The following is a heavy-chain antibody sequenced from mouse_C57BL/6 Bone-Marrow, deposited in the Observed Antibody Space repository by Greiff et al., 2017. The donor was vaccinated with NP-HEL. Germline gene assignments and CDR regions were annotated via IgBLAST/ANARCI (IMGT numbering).Heavy chain of an antibody. V-gene: IGHV3-6*01. CDR3: ASRDYGSSYDY. Sequence: VQLKESGPGLVKPSQSLSLTCSVTGYSITSGYYWNWIRQFPGNKLEWMGYISYDGSNNYNPSLKNRISITRDTSKNQFFLKLNSVTTEDTATYYCASRDYGSSYDYWGQGTTLTVSS. D-gene: IGHD1-1*01. CDR2: ISYDGSN. J-gene: IGHJ2*01. CDR1: GYSITSGYY.